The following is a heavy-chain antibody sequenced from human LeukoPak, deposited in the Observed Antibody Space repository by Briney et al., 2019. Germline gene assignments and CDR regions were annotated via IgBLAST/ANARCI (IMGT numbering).Heavy chain of an antibody. Sequence: ASVKVSCKASGYTFTGYYMHWVRQAPGQGLQWMGWMNPNSGGTNYAQKFQGGVTMTRDTSISTAYMELSRLRSDDTAVSYCAREACITGTTSYYYHYMDVWGKGTTVTVSS. CDR3: AREACITGTTSYYYHYMDV. CDR2: MNPNSGGT. D-gene: IGHD1-7*01. J-gene: IGHJ6*03. V-gene: IGHV1-2*02. CDR1: GYTFTGYY.